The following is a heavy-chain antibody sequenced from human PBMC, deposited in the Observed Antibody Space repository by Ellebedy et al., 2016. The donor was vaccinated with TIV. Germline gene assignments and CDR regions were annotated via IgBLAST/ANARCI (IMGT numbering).Heavy chain of an antibody. D-gene: IGHD3-16*01. CDR3: ARGGAYFYYYMDV. J-gene: IGHJ6*03. Sequence: SETLSLTCAVYGGSLGGYYWTWIRQPPGKGLEWIGEINPGGRTNYNPSLKSRVTISADTSKNQFSLNVTSVTAADTAVYFCARGGAYFYYYMDVWGKGTTVTVSS. CDR1: GGSLGGYY. V-gene: IGHV4-34*01. CDR2: INPGGRT.